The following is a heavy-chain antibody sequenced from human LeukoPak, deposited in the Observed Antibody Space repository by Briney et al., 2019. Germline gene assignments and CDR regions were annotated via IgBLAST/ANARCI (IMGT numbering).Heavy chain of an antibody. Sequence: ASVRVSCKASGYTFTSYGISWVRQAPGQGLEWRGWISAYNGNTDYAQKIQGRVTMTTDTSTSIAYVELRSVRSDDTAVYYCARGADHSSGGSPLTNWFDPWGQGTLVTVSS. CDR3: ARGADHSSGGSPLTNWFDP. CDR1: GYTFTSYG. J-gene: IGHJ5*02. CDR2: ISAYNGNT. V-gene: IGHV1-18*04. D-gene: IGHD6-19*01.